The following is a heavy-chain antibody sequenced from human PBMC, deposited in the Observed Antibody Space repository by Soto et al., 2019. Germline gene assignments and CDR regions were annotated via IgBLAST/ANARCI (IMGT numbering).Heavy chain of an antibody. D-gene: IGHD3-3*01. V-gene: IGHV1-18*01. CDR1: GYSFTTYG. J-gene: IGHJ4*02. CDR3: ARDFRRDGNNFGPPFDS. CDR2: ISAYNGNT. Sequence: ASVKVSCKASGYSFTTYGISWVRQAPGQGLECMGWISAYNGNTNYAQKFQGRVTMTTDTSTSTAYMELRSLRSDDTALYYCARDFRRDGNNFGPPFDSWGQGTLVTVPQ.